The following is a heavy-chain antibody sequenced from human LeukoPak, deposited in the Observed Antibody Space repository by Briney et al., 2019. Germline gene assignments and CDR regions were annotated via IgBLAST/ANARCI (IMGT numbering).Heavy chain of an antibody. CDR3: ARDWGGVRGVQNYYYYYGIDV. CDR1: GYTFTRYG. Sequence: ASVNVSCKASGYTFTRYGISWVRQAPGQGLEWMGWIRAYNGNTNYARKLQGRVTMTTDTSTSTAYMELRSLRSDDTAVYYCARDWGGVRGVQNYYYYYGIDVWGQGTTVTVSS. CDR2: IRAYNGNT. D-gene: IGHD3-10*01. V-gene: IGHV1-18*01. J-gene: IGHJ6*02.